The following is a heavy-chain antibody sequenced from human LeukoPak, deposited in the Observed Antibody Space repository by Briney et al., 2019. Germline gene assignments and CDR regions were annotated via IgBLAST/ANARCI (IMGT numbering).Heavy chain of an antibody. D-gene: IGHD2-2*02. CDR1: GFTFSTYD. V-gene: IGHV3-13*01. CDR3: ARGSNYCSSISCHMND. CDR2: IDTTGDT. J-gene: IGHJ4*02. Sequence: GGSLRLACAASGFTFSTYDMHWVRQATGKGLEWVSAIDTTGDTYYPGSVKGRFTISRENAKNSLYLQMNSLRAEDTAVYYCARGSNYCSSISCHMNDWGQGTLVTVSS.